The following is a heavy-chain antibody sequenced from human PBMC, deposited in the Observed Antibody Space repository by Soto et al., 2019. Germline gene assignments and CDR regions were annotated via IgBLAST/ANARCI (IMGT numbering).Heavy chain of an antibody. CDR2: IYAGGTT. V-gene: IGHV3-53*01. CDR3: ARGMDIVATIGFDS. Sequence: EVQVVESGGGLIQSGGSLRLSCEAFGFTVSTNYMSWVRQAPGKGLEWVSVIYAGGTTYHADSVKGRFTISRDNTKNLLYLQMNSLRVEDTGVYYCARGMDIVATIGFDSWGQGTMVTVSS. D-gene: IGHD5-12*01. J-gene: IGHJ4*02. CDR1: GFTVSTNY.